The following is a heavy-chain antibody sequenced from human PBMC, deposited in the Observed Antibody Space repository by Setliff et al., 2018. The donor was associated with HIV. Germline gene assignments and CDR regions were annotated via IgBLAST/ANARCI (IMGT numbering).Heavy chain of an antibody. CDR3: VRDNTSPGIRKDFDP. CDR2: VSYSGST. V-gene: IGHV4-39*02. CDR1: GGSIISDIFY. J-gene: IGHJ5*02. Sequence: SETLSLTCSVSGGSIISDIFYWGWIRQPPGKGLEWIGSVSYSGSTYYSPSLKSRVTIDVDTSKNQFSLNLKSMTAADTAVYYCVRDNTSPGIRKDFDPWGQGTLVTVSS.